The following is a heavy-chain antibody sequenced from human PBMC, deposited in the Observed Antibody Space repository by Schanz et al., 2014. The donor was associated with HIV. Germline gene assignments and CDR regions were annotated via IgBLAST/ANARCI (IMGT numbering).Heavy chain of an antibody. V-gene: IGHV3-23*04. CDR1: ARFGFTATW. D-gene: IGHD3-22*01. Sequence: EVQLVESGGALVKTGESLRLSCVASARFGFTATWMSWVRQAPGKGLEWVSTISGSGRATYSADSVKGRFTISRDNSKNTLYLQMNSLRAEDTAVYYCTGGLYYDSTPFDPWGQGTLVTVSS. J-gene: IGHJ5*02. CDR3: TGGLYYDSTPFDP. CDR2: ISGSGRAT.